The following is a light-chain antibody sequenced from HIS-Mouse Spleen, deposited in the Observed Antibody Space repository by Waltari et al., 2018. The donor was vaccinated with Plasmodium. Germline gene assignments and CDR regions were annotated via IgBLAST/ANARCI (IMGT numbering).Light chain of an antibody. CDR3: QQYGSSPYT. Sequence: EIVLTQSPGTLSSSPGERATLSCRASQSVSSSYLACYQQKPGQATRLLIYGASSRATGIPDRFSGSGSGTDFTLTISRLEPEDFAVYYCQQYGSSPYTFGQGTKLEIK. CDR2: GAS. V-gene: IGKV3-20*01. J-gene: IGKJ2*01. CDR1: QSVSSSY.